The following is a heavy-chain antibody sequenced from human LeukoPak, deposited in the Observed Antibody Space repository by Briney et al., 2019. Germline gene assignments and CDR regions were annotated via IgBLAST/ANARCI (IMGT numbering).Heavy chain of an antibody. D-gene: IGHD1-26*01. CDR1: GGSISSYY. V-gene: IGHV4-59*01. CDR3: AGLLGGARVY. Sequence: SETLSLTCTVSGGSISSYYWSWIRQTPGKGLEWIGYIYYSGSTNYNPSLKSRVTISVDTSKNQFSLKLSSVTAADTAVYYCAGLLGGARVYWGQGTLVTVSS. CDR2: IYYSGST. J-gene: IGHJ4*02.